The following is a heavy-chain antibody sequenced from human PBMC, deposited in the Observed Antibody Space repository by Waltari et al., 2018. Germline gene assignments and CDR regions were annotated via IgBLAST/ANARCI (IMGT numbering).Heavy chain of an antibody. V-gene: IGHV3-23*04. CDR1: GFTFSSYA. Sequence: EVQLVESGGGLVQPGGSLRLSCAASGFTFSSYAMSWVRQAPGKGLEWVSAISGSGGSTYYADSVKGRFTISRDNSKNTLYLQMNSLRAEDTAVYYCAKVPSIAARRRVDSETPHYWGQGTLVTVSS. CDR2: ISGSGGST. J-gene: IGHJ4*02. D-gene: IGHD6-6*01. CDR3: AKVPSIAARRRVDSETPHY.